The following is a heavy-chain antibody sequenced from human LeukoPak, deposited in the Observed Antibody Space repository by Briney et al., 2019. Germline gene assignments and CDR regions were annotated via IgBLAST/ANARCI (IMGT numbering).Heavy chain of an antibody. J-gene: IGHJ4*02. Sequence: GGSLRLSCAVSGFTLSNSAMHWVRQAPGKGLEWVATISFDESEKFYADSVKGRFTISRDNSKNTLYLQMNSLSAEDTAVYYCAKDGGSSSWYVDYFDYWGQGTLVTVSS. CDR1: GFTLSNSA. V-gene: IGHV3-30*18. CDR3: AKDGGSSSWYVDYFDY. D-gene: IGHD6-13*01. CDR2: ISFDESEK.